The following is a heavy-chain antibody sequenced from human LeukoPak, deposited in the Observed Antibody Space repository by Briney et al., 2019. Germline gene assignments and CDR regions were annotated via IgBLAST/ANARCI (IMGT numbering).Heavy chain of an antibody. CDR1: GFTFDDYA. Sequence: QAGGSLRLSCAASGFTFDDYAMHWVRHAPGKGLEWVSGISGSGGSTYYADSVKGRFTISRDNSKNTLYLQMNSLRAEDTAVYYCAKDPAFDIWGQGTMVTVSS. V-gene: IGHV3-23*01. CDR2: ISGSGGST. CDR3: AKDPAFDI. J-gene: IGHJ3*02.